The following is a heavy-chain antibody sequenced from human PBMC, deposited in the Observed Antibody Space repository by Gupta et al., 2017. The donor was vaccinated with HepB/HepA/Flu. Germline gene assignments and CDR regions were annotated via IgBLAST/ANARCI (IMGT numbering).Heavy chain of an antibody. V-gene: IGHV1-2*02. J-gene: IGHJ4*02. CDR2: INPHCGGT. CDR1: GYTFNGHY. D-gene: IGHD4-11*01. Sequence: QVQLVQSGAEVEKPGASVKVSCKTSGYTFNGHYMHWVRQAPGQRLEWVGWINPHCGGTNYAQKFRGRVTISRDTSIRTAYLELSSLRSDDTAVYYCARSQGYSTYSPFDFWGQGTLVTVSS. CDR3: ARSQGYSTYSPFDF.